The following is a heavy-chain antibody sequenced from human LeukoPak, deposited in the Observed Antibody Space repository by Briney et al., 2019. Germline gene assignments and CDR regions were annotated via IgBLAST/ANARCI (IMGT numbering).Heavy chain of an antibody. V-gene: IGHV4-59*01. Sequence: PSETLSLTCTVSGGSISTYYWSWIRQAPGKGLEWIGYIFYSGSTSYNPSLNSRVTISVDTSKNHFSLKLSSVTAADTAVYYCARTNYYNYYMDVWGKGTTVTVSS. J-gene: IGHJ6*03. CDR3: ARTNYYNYYMDV. CDR2: IFYSGST. CDR1: GGSISTYY.